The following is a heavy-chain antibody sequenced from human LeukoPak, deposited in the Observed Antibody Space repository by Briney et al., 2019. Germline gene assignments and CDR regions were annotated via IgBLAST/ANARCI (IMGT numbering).Heavy chain of an antibody. CDR1: GGSISSYY. Sequence: SETLSLTCTVSGGSISSYYWSWIRQPPGKGLEWIGYIYYSGSTNYNPSLKSRVTISVDTSKNQFSLKLSSVTAADTAVYYCALSNPDYSNYYYYYYMDVWGKGTTVTVSS. CDR3: ALSNPDYSNYYYYYYMDV. CDR2: IYYSGST. J-gene: IGHJ6*03. V-gene: IGHV4-59*08. D-gene: IGHD4-11*01.